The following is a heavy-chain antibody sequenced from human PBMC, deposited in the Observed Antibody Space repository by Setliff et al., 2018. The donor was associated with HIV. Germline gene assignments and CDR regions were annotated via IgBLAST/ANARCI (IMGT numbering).Heavy chain of an antibody. CDR3: ARHANYDFWSGYWGYYFDY. D-gene: IGHD3-3*01. V-gene: IGHV4-38-2*02. J-gene: IGHJ4*02. Sequence: SETLSLTCTVSGHSITRGYYWGWIRQPPEKGLEWIGSTYHSGTTYYNPSLKTRVTISIDTSKKQVSLKLSSVTAADTAVYYCARHANYDFWSGYWGYYFDYWGQGTLVTVSS. CDR2: TYHSGTT. CDR1: GHSITRGYY.